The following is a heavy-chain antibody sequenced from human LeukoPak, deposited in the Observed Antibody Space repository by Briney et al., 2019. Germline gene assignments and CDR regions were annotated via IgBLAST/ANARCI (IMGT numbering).Heavy chain of an antibody. CDR3: ARGLSVVAGAPDAFDI. CDR2: INHSGST. Sequence: SETLSLTCAEQGEAVSGYYWSWIRQPPGKGLEWIGEINHSGSTNYNPSLKSRVTISVDTSKNQFSLKLSSVTAADTAVYYCARGLSVVAGAPDAFDIWGQGTMVTVSS. D-gene: IGHD6-19*01. V-gene: IGHV4-34*01. CDR1: GEAVSGYY. J-gene: IGHJ3*02.